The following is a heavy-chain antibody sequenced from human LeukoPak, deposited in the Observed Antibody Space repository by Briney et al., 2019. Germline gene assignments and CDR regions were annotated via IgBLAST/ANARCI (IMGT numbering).Heavy chain of an antibody. J-gene: IGHJ4*02. D-gene: IGHD3-10*02. CDR2: IKQDGSEK. CDR1: GFTFSNYW. Sequence: QPGGSLRLSCAASGFTFSNYWMTWVRQAPGKGLEWVANIKQDGSEKYYVDSVKGRFTISRDNAKSSLYLQMNSLRAEDTAVYYCARDVPEYYFDYWGQGTLVTVSS. V-gene: IGHV3-7*01. CDR3: ARDVPEYYFDY.